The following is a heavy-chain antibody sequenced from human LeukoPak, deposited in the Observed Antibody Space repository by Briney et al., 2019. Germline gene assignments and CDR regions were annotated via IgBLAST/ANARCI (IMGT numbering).Heavy chain of an antibody. D-gene: IGHD2-15*01. CDR1: GYTFTSYD. CDR2: MNPNSGNT. V-gene: IGHV1-8*01. J-gene: IGHJ4*02. Sequence: GASVKVSFKASGYTFTSYDINWVRQAPGQGLEWMGWMNPNSGNTGYAQKFQGRVTMTRNTSISTAYMELSSLRSEDTAVYYCARGRRYCSGGSCYLYYFDYWGQGTLVTVSS. CDR3: ARGRRYCSGGSCYLYYFDY.